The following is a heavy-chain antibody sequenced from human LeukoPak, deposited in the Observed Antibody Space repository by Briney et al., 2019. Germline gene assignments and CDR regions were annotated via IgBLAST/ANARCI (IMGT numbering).Heavy chain of an antibody. J-gene: IGHJ4*02. Sequence: SETLSLTCAVYGGSFSGYYWSWIRQPPGKGLEWIGEINHSGSTNYNPSLKSRVTISVDTSKNQFSLKLSSVTAADTAVYYCARQAVAVDYWGQGTLVTVSS. CDR2: INHSGST. CDR1: GGSFSGYY. D-gene: IGHD6-19*01. CDR3: ARQAVAVDY. V-gene: IGHV4-34*01.